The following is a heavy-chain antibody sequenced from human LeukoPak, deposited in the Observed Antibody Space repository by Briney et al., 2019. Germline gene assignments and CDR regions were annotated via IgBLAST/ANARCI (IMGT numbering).Heavy chain of an antibody. CDR1: GGSFSGYY. CDR3: ARGNYEYGGNLIDS. J-gene: IGHJ4*02. CDR2: INYRGST. D-gene: IGHD4/OR15-4a*01. V-gene: IGHV4-34*01. Sequence: PSETLSLTCAVYGGSFSGYYWSWIRQPPGKGLEWIVDINYRGSTNYNSSLKSRVTISVDTSKNEVSLKLASVTAADTAVYYCARGNYEYGGNLIDSWGQGTLVIVSS.